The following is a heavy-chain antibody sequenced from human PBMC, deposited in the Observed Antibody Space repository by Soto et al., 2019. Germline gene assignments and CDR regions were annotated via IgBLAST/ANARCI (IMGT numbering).Heavy chain of an antibody. CDR3: AREAVGDNWFDP. V-gene: IGHV4-59*01. CDR2: IYYSGST. Sequence: SETLSLTCTVSGGSISSYYWSWIRQPPGKGLEWIGYIYYSGSTNYNPSLKSRVTISVDTSKNQFSLKLSSVTAADTAVYYCAREAVGDNWFDPWGQGTLVTVSS. D-gene: IGHD2-15*01. J-gene: IGHJ5*02. CDR1: GGSISSYY.